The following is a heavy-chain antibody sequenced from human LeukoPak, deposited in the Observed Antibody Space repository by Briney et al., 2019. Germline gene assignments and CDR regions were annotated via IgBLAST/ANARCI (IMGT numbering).Heavy chain of an antibody. D-gene: IGHD3-22*01. CDR3: ARILDSSGYPDAFDI. Sequence: SETLSLTCTVSGGSISSYYWSWIRQPAGKGLEWIGSIYYSGSTYYNPSLKSRVTISVDTSKNQFSLKLSSVTAAGTAVYYCARILDSSGYPDAFDIWGQGTMVTVSS. CDR1: GGSISSYY. J-gene: IGHJ3*02. V-gene: IGHV4-59*05. CDR2: IYYSGST.